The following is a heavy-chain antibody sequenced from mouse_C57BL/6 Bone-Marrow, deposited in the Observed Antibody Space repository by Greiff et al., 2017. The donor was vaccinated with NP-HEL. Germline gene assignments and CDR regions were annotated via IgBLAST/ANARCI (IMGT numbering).Heavy chain of an antibody. D-gene: IGHD1-1*01. V-gene: IGHV14-4*01. J-gene: IGHJ2*01. Sequence: EVQLQQSGAELVRPGASVKLSCTASGFNIKDDYMHWVKQRPEQGLEWIGWIDPENGDTEYASKFQGKATITADTSSNTAYLQLSSLTSEDTAVYYCTTGVITTGVGHFDYWGQGTTLTASS. CDR2: IDPENGDT. CDR1: GFNIKDDY. CDR3: TTGVITTGVGHFDY.